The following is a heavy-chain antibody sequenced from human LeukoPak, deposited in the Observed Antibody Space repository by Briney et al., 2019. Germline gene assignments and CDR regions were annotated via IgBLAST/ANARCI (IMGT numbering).Heavy chain of an antibody. V-gene: IGHV4-61*02. J-gene: IGHJ3*02. CDR1: GGSTSSGSYY. Sequence: SETLSLTCTVSGGSTSSGSYYWSWIRQPAGKGLEWIGRIYTSGSTNYNPSLKSRVTISVDTSKNQFSLKLSSVTAADTAVYYCARGRPYCGGDCGKTASDAFDIWGQGTMVTVSS. D-gene: IGHD2-21*02. CDR3: ARGRPYCGGDCGKTASDAFDI. CDR2: IYTSGST.